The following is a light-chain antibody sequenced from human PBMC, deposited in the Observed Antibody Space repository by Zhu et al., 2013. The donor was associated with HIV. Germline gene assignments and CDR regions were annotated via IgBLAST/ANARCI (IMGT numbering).Light chain of an antibody. CDR1: SSDVGTYNL. CDR2: EVT. J-gene: IGLJ1*01. Sequence: QSALTQPASVSGSPGQSITISCTGTSSDVGTYNLVSWYQQHPDKAPKLMISEVTKRPSGVSNRFSGSKSGNRASLTISGLQAEDEADYYCCSYAGSSTYVFGTGTKVTVL. CDR3: CSYAGSSTYV. V-gene: IGLV2-23*02.